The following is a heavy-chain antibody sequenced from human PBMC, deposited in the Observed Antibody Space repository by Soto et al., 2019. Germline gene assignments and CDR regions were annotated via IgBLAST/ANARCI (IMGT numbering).Heavy chain of an antibody. CDR1: GFSLTSPVMC. V-gene: IGHV2-70*13. CDR3: ARSIRGPRRFNGMDV. D-gene: IGHD1-20*01. CDR2: IERDDDDK. J-gene: IGHJ6*02. Sequence: GPTLVSPTDNLTLTCTFSGFSLTSPVMCVSWIRQPPGKALEWLALIERDDDDKYYSTSLKTRLTISKDTRKNQVVLTMANMDPADTGTYYCARSIRGPRRFNGMDVWGQGTTVTVYS.